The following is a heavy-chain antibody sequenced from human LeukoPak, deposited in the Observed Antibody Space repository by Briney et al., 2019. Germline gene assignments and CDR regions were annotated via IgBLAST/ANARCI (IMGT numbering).Heavy chain of an antibody. CDR2: IYYGGST. CDR1: GGSISSSSHP. Sequence: SETLSLTCTVSGGSISSSSHPWGWIRQPPGKGLEWIGNIYYGGSTYYDPSLKSRVTISVDTSKNQFSLKLNSVTAADTAVYYCARYDYDSSGYYRGRYFDYWGQGTLVTVSS. V-gene: IGHV4-39*01. D-gene: IGHD3-22*01. J-gene: IGHJ4*02. CDR3: ARYDYDSSGYYRGRYFDY.